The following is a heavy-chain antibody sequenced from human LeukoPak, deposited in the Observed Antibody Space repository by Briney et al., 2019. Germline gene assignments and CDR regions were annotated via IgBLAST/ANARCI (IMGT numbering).Heavy chain of an antibody. V-gene: IGHV1-69*13. J-gene: IGHJ5*02. CDR2: IIPIFGTA. CDR3: ARDLGYCSGGSCYGNWFDP. CDR1: GGTFSSYA. D-gene: IGHD2-15*01. Sequence: SVKVSCKASGGTFSSYAISWVRQAPGQGLEWMGGIIPIFGTANYARKFQGRVTITADESTSTAYMELSSLRSEDTAVYYCARDLGYCSGGSCYGNWFDPWGQGTLVTVSS.